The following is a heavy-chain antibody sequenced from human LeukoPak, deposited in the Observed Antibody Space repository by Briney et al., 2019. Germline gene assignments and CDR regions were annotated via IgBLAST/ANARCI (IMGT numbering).Heavy chain of an antibody. CDR1: GGSISSYY. CDR2: IYYSGST. Sequence: PSETLSLTCTVSGGSISSYYWSWIRQPPGKGLEWIGYIYYSGSTNYNPSLKSRVTISVDTSKNQFSLKLSSVTAADTAVYYCARHPRSLAYCGGDCYKGWFDPWGQGTLVTVSS. V-gene: IGHV4-59*08. CDR3: ARHPRSLAYCGGDCYKGWFDP. J-gene: IGHJ5*02. D-gene: IGHD2-21*02.